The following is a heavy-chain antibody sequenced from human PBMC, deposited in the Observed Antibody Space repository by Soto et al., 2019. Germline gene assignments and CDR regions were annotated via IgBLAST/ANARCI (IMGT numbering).Heavy chain of an antibody. CDR1: GFSVSRYA. CDR2: MTGSGGDI. Sequence: EVQLLDSGGGLVQPGGSLRLSCAASGFSVSRYAMMWVRQPPGKGQEWVAGMTGSGGDIRYADPVKGRFTISKDNSKNTLYLQMNSLRAEDTAIYYCAKDAVYGDGLWLAGNWGQGTLVTVSS. CDR3: AKDAVYGDGLWLAGN. V-gene: IGHV3-23*01. D-gene: IGHD2-21*02. J-gene: IGHJ4*02.